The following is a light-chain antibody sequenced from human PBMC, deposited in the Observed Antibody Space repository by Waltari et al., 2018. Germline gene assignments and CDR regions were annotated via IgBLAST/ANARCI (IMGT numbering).Light chain of an antibody. Sequence: DIQMTQSPSSQSASVGDRVTITCRASPYISDSLAWYQQKPGKAPKLLLSAASRLKSGVPPRFSGSASGTVYTLTISSLQPDDFATYYCQQYYFTPYTFGQGTKLEIK. CDR3: QQYYFTPYT. CDR1: PYISDS. CDR2: AAS. V-gene: IGKV1-NL1*01. J-gene: IGKJ2*01.